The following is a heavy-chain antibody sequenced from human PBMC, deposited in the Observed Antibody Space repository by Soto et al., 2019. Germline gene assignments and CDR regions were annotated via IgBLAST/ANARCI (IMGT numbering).Heavy chain of an antibody. Sequence: GGSLRLSCAASGFTFSSYGMHWVRQAPGKGLEWVAVISYDGSNKYYADSVKGRFTISRDNSKNTLYLQMNSLRAEDTAVYYCLVGAYGYWGQGTLVTVSS. CDR3: LVGAYGY. D-gene: IGHD1-26*01. J-gene: IGHJ4*02. V-gene: IGHV3-30*03. CDR2: ISYDGSNK. CDR1: GFTFSSYG.